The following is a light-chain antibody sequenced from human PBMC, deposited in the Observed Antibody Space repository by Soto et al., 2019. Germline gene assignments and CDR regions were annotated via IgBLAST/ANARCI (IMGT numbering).Light chain of an antibody. J-gene: IGKJ1*01. CDR2: KAS. V-gene: IGKV1-5*03. Sequence: TQTPSTLFATLPNRGTITFRPSQTISSWLAWYQQKPGKAPKLLIYKASTLKSGVQSRFSGSGSGTEFTLTISSLQPDDFATYYCQQYNSYYPRRFGQGSKVEIK. CDR3: QQYNSYYPRR. CDR1: QTISSW.